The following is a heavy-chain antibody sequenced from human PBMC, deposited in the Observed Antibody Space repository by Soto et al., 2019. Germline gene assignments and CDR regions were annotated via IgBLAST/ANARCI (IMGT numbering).Heavy chain of an antibody. Sequence: SETLSLTCTVSGGSISSGGYYWSWIRQHPGKGLEWIGYIYYSGSTYYNPSLKSRVTISVDTSKNQFSLKLSSVTAADTAVYYCARSSLAAAGIDWFDPWGQGTLVTVSS. J-gene: IGHJ5*02. CDR3: ARSSLAAAGIDWFDP. V-gene: IGHV4-31*03. CDR1: GGSISSGGYY. CDR2: IYYSGST. D-gene: IGHD6-13*01.